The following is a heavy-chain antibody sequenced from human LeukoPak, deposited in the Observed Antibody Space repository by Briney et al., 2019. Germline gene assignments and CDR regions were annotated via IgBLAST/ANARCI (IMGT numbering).Heavy chain of an antibody. Sequence: ASVKVSCKASGYTFTGYYMHWVRQAPGQGLEWMGWISAYNGNTNYAQKLQGRVTMTTDTSTSTAYMELRSLRSDDTAVYYCARSAAGVYMDVWGKGTTVTISS. CDR2: ISAYNGNT. D-gene: IGHD3-10*01. V-gene: IGHV1-18*04. CDR3: ARSAAGVYMDV. J-gene: IGHJ6*03. CDR1: GYTFTGYY.